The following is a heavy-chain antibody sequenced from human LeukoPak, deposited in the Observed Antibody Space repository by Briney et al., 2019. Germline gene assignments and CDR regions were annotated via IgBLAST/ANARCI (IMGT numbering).Heavy chain of an antibody. D-gene: IGHD3-10*01. V-gene: IGHV1-58*01. CDR2: IVVGSGNT. CDR3: AAEPDSRELVGYGMDV. Sequence: SVKVSCKASGFTFTSSAVQWVRQARGQRLEWIGWIVVGSGNTNYAQKFQERVAITRDMSTSTAYMELSSLRSEDTAVYYCAAEPDSRELVGYGMDVWGKGTTVTVSS. J-gene: IGHJ6*04. CDR1: GFTFTSSA.